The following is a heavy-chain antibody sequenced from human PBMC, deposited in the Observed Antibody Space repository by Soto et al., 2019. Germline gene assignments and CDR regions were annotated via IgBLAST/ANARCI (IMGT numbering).Heavy chain of an antibody. V-gene: IGHV4-39*01. Sequence: PSETLSLTCTLSGDSISSSSYYWGWIRQPPGKGLEWIGSIYYSGSTYYNPSLKSRVTISVDTSKNQFSLKLRSVTAADTAVYYCASPRQGNYDFLSGYYALDYWSQGTLVTVSS. J-gene: IGHJ4*02. CDR3: ASPRQGNYDFLSGYYALDY. CDR1: GDSISSSSYY. D-gene: IGHD3-3*01. CDR2: IYYSGST.